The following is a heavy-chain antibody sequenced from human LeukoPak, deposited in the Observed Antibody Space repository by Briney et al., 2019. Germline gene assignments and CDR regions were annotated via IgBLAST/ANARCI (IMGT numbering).Heavy chain of an antibody. CDR1: GFTFSSYA. CDR3: AKDSCSGGSCYSGWFDP. Sequence: GGSLRLSCAASGFTFSSYAMSWVRQAPGKGLEWVSAISGSGGSTYYADSVKGRFTVSRDNSKNTLYLQMNSLGAEDTAVYYCAKDSCSGGSCYSGWFDPWGQGTLVTVSS. V-gene: IGHV3-23*01. CDR2: ISGSGGST. D-gene: IGHD2-15*01. J-gene: IGHJ5*02.